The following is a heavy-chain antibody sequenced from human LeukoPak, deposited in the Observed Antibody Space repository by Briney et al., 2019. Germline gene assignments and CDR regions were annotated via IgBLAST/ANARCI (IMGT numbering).Heavy chain of an antibody. CDR2: ISYDVGNK. Sequence: RGSLRLSCAASGFTFSSYAMHCVRRAPGKGLEWVAVISYDVGNKYYAHSVKGRFTISTDNSKNSLYLQMNTLRTEDTAVYYCARGEDCSSTSCSGPDYYYGLGVWGQGTSVTVS. D-gene: IGHD2-2*01. CDR3: ARGEDCSSTSCSGPDYYYGLGV. J-gene: IGHJ6*02. V-gene: IGHV3-30-3*01. CDR1: GFTFSSYA.